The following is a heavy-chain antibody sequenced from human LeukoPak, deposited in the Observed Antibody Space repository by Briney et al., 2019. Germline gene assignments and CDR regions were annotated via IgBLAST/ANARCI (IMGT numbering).Heavy chain of an antibody. D-gene: IGHD6-19*01. CDR3: ARPSEISDEGIAVAGYAFDI. Sequence: SVKVSCKAPGGTFSSYAISWVRQAPGQGLEWMGRIIPILGIANYAQKFQGRVTITADKSTSTAYMELSSLRSGDTAVYYCARPSEISDEGIAVAGYAFDIWGQGTMVTVSS. V-gene: IGHV1-69*04. CDR1: GGTFSSYA. J-gene: IGHJ3*02. CDR2: IIPILGIA.